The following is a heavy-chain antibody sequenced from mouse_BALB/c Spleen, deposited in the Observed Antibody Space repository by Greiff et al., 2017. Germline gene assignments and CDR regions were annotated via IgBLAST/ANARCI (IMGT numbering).Heavy chain of an antibody. V-gene: IGHV6-6*02. D-gene: IGHD1-1*01. CDR2: IRLKSNNYAT. J-gene: IGHJ4*01. Sequence: EVKVEESGGGLVQPGGSMKLSCVASGFTFSNYWMNWVRQSPEKGLEWVAEIRLKSNNYATHYAESVKGRFTISRDDSKSSVYLQMNNLRAEDTGIYYCTRSRDYAMDYWGQGTSVTVSS. CDR1: GFTFSNYW. CDR3: TRSRDYAMDY.